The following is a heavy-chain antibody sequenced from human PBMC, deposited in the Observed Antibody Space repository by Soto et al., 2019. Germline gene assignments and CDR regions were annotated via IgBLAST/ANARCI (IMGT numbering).Heavy chain of an antibody. Sequence: GGSLRLSCAASGFTFSSYAMSWVRQAPGKGLEWVSAISGSGGSTYYADSVKGRFTISRDNSKNTLYLQMNSLRAEDTAVYYCAKGHWNYFGGHQGAFDIWGQGTMVTVSS. CDR2: ISGSGGST. CDR3: AKGHWNYFGGHQGAFDI. V-gene: IGHV3-23*01. J-gene: IGHJ3*02. D-gene: IGHD1-7*01. CDR1: GFTFSSYA.